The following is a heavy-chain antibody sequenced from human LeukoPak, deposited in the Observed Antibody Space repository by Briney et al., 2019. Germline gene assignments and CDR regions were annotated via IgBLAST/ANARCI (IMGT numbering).Heavy chain of an antibody. CDR2: IYTSGST. D-gene: IGHD3-22*01. J-gene: IGHJ6*03. V-gene: IGHV4-4*09. CDR3: ARTMIEDYYYYMDV. Sequence: SETLSLTCTVSGGSISSYYWSWIRQPPGKGLEWIGYIYTSGSTNYNPSLKSRVAISVDTSKNQFSLKLSSVTAADTAVYYCARTMIEDYYYYMDVWGKGTTVTVSS. CDR1: GGSISSYY.